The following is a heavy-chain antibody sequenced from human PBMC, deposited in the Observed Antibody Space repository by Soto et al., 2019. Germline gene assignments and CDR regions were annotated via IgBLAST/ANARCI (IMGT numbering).Heavy chain of an antibody. D-gene: IGHD4-4*01. CDR1: GFTFSSYW. V-gene: IGHV3-74*01. CDR2: INSDGSST. CDR3: AKSRDGYSFYYFYGMDV. J-gene: IGHJ6*02. Sequence: GGSLRLSCAASGFTFSSYWMHWVRQAPGKGLVWVSRINSDGSSTSYADSVKGRFTISRDNAKNTLYLQMNSLRAEDTAVYHCAKSRDGYSFYYFYGMDVWGQGTTVTVSS.